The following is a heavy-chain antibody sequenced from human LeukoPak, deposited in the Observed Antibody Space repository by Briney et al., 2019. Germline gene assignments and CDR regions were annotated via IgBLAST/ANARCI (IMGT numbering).Heavy chain of an antibody. V-gene: IGHV1-69*04. CDR1: GGTFSSYT. CDR2: IIPILGIA. Sequence: TSVKVSCKASGGTFSSYTIGWVRQAPGQGLEWIGRIIPILGIANYAQKFQGRVTITADKSTSTAYMELSSLRSEDTAVYYCAREMVGLMWGAGLNWGQGNLVTVSS. CDR3: AREMVGLMWGAGLN. D-gene: IGHD1-26*01. J-gene: IGHJ4*02.